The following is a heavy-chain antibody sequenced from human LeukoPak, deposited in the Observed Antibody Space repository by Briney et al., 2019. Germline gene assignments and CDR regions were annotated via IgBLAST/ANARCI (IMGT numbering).Heavy chain of an antibody. CDR3: AKVERLAAGTGSFDY. CDR2: IKQDATEI. J-gene: IGHJ4*02. CDR1: GFTFSSYA. V-gene: IGHV3-7*01. D-gene: IGHD6-13*01. Sequence: GGSLRLSCAASGFTFSSYAMSWVRQAPGKGLEWVANIKQDATEIYYADSVKGRFTISRDNSEKTLYLQMNSLRPEDTAVYYCAKVERLAAGTGSFDYWGQGTLVTVSS.